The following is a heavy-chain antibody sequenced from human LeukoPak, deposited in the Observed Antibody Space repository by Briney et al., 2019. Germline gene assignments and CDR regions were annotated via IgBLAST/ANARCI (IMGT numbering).Heavy chain of an antibody. Sequence: ASAKVSCKATGYTFTSYGISWVRQAPGQGLEWMGWISSNSDNTNYAQKLQGRVTMNTDTSTSTAYMELRSLRSDDTAVYYCARDWGSIKVITDYWGQGTLVTVSS. CDR1: GYTFTSYG. J-gene: IGHJ4*02. D-gene: IGHD3-16*01. V-gene: IGHV1-18*01. CDR3: ARDWGSIKVITDY. CDR2: ISSNSDNT.